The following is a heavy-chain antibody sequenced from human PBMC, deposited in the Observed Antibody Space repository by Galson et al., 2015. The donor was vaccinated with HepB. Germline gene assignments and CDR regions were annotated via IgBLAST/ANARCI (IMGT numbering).Heavy chain of an antibody. CDR3: ARPTYDYDSCGPFHY. CDR1: GFTCSSYW. V-gene: IGHV3-7*01. J-gene: IGHJ4*02. CDR2: IKQDGSEK. D-gene: IGHD3-22*01. Sequence: SLRLSCAASGFTCSSYWMSWVRQAPGKGLEWVANIKQDGSEKYYVDSVKGRFTISRDNAKNSLYLQMDSPRAEDTAVYYCARPTYDYDSCGPFHYWGQGTLVTVSS.